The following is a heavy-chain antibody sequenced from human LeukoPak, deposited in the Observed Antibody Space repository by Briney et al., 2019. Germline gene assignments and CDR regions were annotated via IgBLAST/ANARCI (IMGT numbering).Heavy chain of an antibody. CDR1: GYTFTSYG. Sequence: ASVKVPCKASGYTFTSYGISWVRQAPGQGLEWMGRISVHSGQTNYVQKFQDRVTMTTDTSTSTAYMELRSLGSGDTAVYYCAREGYYYHTSNGDDHWGQGTLVTVSS. J-gene: IGHJ5*02. CDR2: ISVHSGQT. CDR3: AREGYYYHTSNGDDH. D-gene: IGHD3-22*01. V-gene: IGHV1-18*01.